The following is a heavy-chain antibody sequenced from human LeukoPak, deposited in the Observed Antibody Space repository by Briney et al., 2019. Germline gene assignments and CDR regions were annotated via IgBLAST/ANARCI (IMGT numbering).Heavy chain of an antibody. CDR1: GVYISNSQW. V-gene: IGHV4-4*02. CDR3: ARGGADIAVAQTFDY. Sequence: SEPLSLTCDVSGVYISNSQWWSWVRQPPGKGLEWIGEIFQSGRTNYSPSLRSRVTMSIDKARNQFSLSLTSVTAADTAVYYCARGGADIAVAQTFDYWGQGALVIVSS. D-gene: IGHD6-19*01. J-gene: IGHJ4*02. CDR2: IFQSGRT.